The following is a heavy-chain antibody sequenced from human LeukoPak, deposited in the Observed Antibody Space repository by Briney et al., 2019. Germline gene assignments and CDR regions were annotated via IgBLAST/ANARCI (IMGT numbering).Heavy chain of an antibody. D-gene: IGHD3-22*01. CDR3: ARDYYDTYFDY. J-gene: IGHJ4*02. CDR2: IYYSGST. V-gene: IGHV4-59*01. CDR1: GGPISSYY. Sequence: SETLSLTCTVSGGPISSYYWSWIRQPPGKGLEWIGYIYYSGSTNYNPSLKSRVTISVDTSKNQFSLKLSSVTAADTAVYYCARDYYDTYFDYWGQGTLVTVSS.